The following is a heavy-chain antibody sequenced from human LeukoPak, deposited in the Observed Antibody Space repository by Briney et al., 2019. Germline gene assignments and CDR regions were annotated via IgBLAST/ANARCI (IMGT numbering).Heavy chain of an antibody. Sequence: ASVKVSCKVSGYTLTELSMHWVRQATGKGLEWMGGFDPEDGETIYAQKFQGRVTMTEDTSTDTAYMELSSLRSEDTAVYYCATGKYDFWSGYRDYYYYYMDVWGKGTTVTVSS. CDR2: FDPEDGET. D-gene: IGHD3-3*01. J-gene: IGHJ6*03. CDR1: GYTLTELS. V-gene: IGHV1-24*01. CDR3: ATGKYDFWSGYRDYYYYYMDV.